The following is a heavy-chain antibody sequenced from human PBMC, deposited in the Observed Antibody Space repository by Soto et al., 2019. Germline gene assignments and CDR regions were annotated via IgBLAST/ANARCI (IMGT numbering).Heavy chain of an antibody. Sequence: QVQLVESGGGVVQPGRSLRLSCAASGFTFSSYGMHWVRQAPGKGLEWVAVIWYDGSNKYYADSVKGRFTISRDNSKNTMYLQMNSLRAEDTAVYYCAVSVVYAIPPHGAFDIWGQGTMVTVSS. D-gene: IGHD2-8*02. CDR1: GFTFSSYG. V-gene: IGHV3-33*01. CDR3: AVSVVYAIPPHGAFDI. J-gene: IGHJ3*02. CDR2: IWYDGSNK.